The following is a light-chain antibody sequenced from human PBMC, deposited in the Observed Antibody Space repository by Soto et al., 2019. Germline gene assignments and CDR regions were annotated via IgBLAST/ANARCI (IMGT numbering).Light chain of an antibody. CDR2: WAS. V-gene: IGKV4-1*01. J-gene: IGKJ4*01. CDR1: QSVLYNSNNKNY. Sequence: DIVMTQSPDSLAVSLGERATINCRSSQSVLYNSNNKNYLAWYQQKPGQPPKLLFTWASTREYGVPDRFSGXXXXXXXXXTISGLQAEDVAIYYCQQYYNVPLTFGGGTRVEIK. CDR3: QQYYNVPLT.